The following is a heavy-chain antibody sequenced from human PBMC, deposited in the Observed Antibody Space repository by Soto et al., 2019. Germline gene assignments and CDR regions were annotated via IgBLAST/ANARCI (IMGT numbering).Heavy chain of an antibody. CDR1: GFTFSSYS. D-gene: IGHD3-22*01. Sequence: GGSLRLSCAASGFTFSSYSMNWVRQAPGKGLEWVSSISSSSSYIYYADSVKGRFTISRDNAKNSLYLQMNSLRAEDTAVYYCARGSYYYDSSGYYCDYWGQGTLVTVSS. CDR3: ARGSYYYDSSGYYCDY. V-gene: IGHV3-21*01. CDR2: ISSSSSYI. J-gene: IGHJ4*02.